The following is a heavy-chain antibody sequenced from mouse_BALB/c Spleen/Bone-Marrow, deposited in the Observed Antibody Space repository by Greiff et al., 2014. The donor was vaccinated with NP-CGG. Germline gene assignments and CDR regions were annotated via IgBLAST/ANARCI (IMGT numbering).Heavy chain of an antibody. J-gene: IGHJ4*01. Sequence: EVKLVESGGGLVKLGGSLKLSCAASGFTFSTYYMSWVRQTPEKRLELVAAINSNGDTTYYPDTVKGRFTISRDNAKNTLYLQMSSLKSEDTALYYCARRLRRTDYYAMDYWGQGTSVTVSS. V-gene: IGHV5-6-2*01. D-gene: IGHD2-2*01. CDR1: GFTFSTYY. CDR3: ARRLRRTDYYAMDY. CDR2: INSNGDTT.